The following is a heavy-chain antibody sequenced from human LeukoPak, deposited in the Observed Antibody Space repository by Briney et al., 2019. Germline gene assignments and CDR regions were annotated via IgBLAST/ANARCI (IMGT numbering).Heavy chain of an antibody. J-gene: IGHJ5*02. Sequence: GGSLRLSCAASGFTFTRFWLTWVRQSPGKGLEWVANINPDGTKTTYVDSVEGRFAISRDNAKNSVFLLMTSLRAEDTAMYYCATAPASVDSSWGQGTLVAVSS. D-gene: IGHD3-3*01. V-gene: IGHV3-7*01. CDR1: GFTFTRFW. CDR2: INPDGTKT. CDR3: ATAPASVDSS.